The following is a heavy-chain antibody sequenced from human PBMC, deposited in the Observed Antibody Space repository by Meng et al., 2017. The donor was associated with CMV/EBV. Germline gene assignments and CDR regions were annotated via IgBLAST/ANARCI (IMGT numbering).Heavy chain of an antibody. J-gene: IGHJ5*02. CDR3: ARDCSSTSCYMEELNWFDP. D-gene: IGHD2-2*02. CDR1: GGTFSSYA. CDR2: IIPIFGTA. Sequence: SVKVSCRASGGTFSSYAISWVRQAPGQGLEWMGGIIPIFGTANYAQKFQGRVTITTDESTSTAYMELSSLRSEDTAVYYCARDCSSTSCYMEELNWFDPWGQGTLVTVSS. V-gene: IGHV1-69*05.